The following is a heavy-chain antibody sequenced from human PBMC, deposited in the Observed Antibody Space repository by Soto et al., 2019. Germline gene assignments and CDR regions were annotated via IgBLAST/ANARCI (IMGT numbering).Heavy chain of an antibody. CDR1: GYTFTSYG. V-gene: IGHV1-18*03. Sequence: QVQLVQSGAEVKKPGASVKVSCKASGYTFTSYGISWVRQAPGQGLEWMGWISAYNGNTNYAQKLQGRVTMTTDTSTSTAYMELRSLRADDMAVYYCARDIAPDYYDSSGYPPIDYWGQGTLVTVSS. J-gene: IGHJ4*02. CDR3: ARDIAPDYYDSSGYPPIDY. D-gene: IGHD3-22*01. CDR2: ISAYNGNT.